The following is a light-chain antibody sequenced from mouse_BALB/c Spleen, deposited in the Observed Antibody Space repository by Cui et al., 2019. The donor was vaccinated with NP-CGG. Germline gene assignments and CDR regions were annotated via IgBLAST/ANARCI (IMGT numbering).Light chain of an antibody. CDR1: TGAVTTSNY. CDR3: TLWYSNHWV. J-gene: IGLJ1*01. V-gene: IGLV1*01. CDR2: GTN. Sequence: QAVVTQESGPTTSPAETVTLTCRSSTGAVTTSNYANWVQEKPDHLFTGLIGGTNNRVPGVPARFSGSLIGDKAALTITGAQIEDEAIYFCTLWYSNHWVFGGGTKLTVL.